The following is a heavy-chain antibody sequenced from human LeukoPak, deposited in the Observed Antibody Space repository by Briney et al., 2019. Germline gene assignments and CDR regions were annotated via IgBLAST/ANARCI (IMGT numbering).Heavy chain of an antibody. V-gene: IGHV4-31*03. J-gene: IGHJ4*02. Sequence: SQTLSLTCTVFGGSISSGGYYWSWIRQHPGKGLEWIGYIYYSGSTYYNPSLKSRVTISVDTSKNQFSLKLSSVTAADTAVYYCARDRRYYFDYWGQGTLVTVSS. CDR3: ARDRRYYFDY. CDR1: GGSISSGGYY. CDR2: IYYSGST.